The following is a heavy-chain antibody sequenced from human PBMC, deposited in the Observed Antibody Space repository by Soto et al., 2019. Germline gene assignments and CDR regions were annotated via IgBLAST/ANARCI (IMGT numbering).Heavy chain of an antibody. V-gene: IGHV1-3*01. J-gene: IGHJ3*02. CDR1: GYTFTSYA. CDR2: INAGNGNT. D-gene: IGHD2-2*01. CDR3: ARDREDIVVVPAAVEDAFDI. Sequence: ASVKVSCKASGYTFTSYAMHWVRQAPGQRLEWMGWINAGNGNTKYSQKFRGRVTITRDTSASTAYMELSSLRSEDTAVYYCARDREDIVVVPAAVEDAFDIWGQGTMVTVSS.